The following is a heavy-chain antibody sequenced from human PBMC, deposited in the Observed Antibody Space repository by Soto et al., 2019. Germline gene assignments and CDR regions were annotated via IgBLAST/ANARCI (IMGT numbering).Heavy chain of an antibody. Sequence: SETLSLTCTVSGGSISSYYWSWIRQPAGKGLEWIGRTYTSGSTNYNPSLKSRVTMSVDTSKNQFSLKLSSVTAADTAVYYCARGMYSSSWYWFDPWGQGTLVTVSS. CDR1: GGSISSYY. CDR3: ARGMYSSSWYWFDP. CDR2: TYTSGST. J-gene: IGHJ5*02. D-gene: IGHD6-13*01. V-gene: IGHV4-4*07.